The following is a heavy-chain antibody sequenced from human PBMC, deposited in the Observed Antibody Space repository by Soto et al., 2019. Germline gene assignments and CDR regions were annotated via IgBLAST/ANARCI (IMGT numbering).Heavy chain of an antibody. CDR3: ARGPYDSSGFYSAFDI. J-gene: IGHJ3*02. D-gene: IGHD3-22*01. V-gene: IGHV4-30-2*01. Sequence: ILSLTCSVSGGSISSGAYSWSWIRQPPGKGLEWIGYIDHSGSTYYSPSLKSRVTVSVDRSKNQFSLKLSSVTAADTAVFYCARGPYDSSGFYSAFDIWGQGTMVTVSS. CDR2: IDHSGST. CDR1: GGSISSGAYS.